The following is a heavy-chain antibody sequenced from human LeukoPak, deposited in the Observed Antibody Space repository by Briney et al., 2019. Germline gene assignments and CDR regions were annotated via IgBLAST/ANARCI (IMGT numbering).Heavy chain of an antibody. CDR3: ARDGMVGNDY. CDR1: GGSISSGDYS. J-gene: IGHJ4*02. Sequence: SETLSLTCTVSGGSISSGDYSWSWIRQPPGKGLEWIGYIYYSGSTYYNPSLKSRVTISVDTSKNQFSLKLSSVTAADTAVYYCARDGMVGNDYWGQGTLVTVSS. CDR2: IYYSGST. D-gene: IGHD6-19*01. V-gene: IGHV4-30-4*01.